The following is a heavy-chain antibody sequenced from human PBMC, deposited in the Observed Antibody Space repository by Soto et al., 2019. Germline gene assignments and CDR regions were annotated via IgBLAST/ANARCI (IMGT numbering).Heavy chain of an antibody. CDR3: ARVNQYYYYYGMDV. CDR2: INAGNGNT. J-gene: IGHJ6*02. CDR1: GYTFTSYA. V-gene: IGHV1-3*01. Sequence: ASVKVSCKASGYTFTSYAMHWVRQAPGQRLEWMGSINAGNGNTKYSQKFQGRVTITRDTSASTAYMELSSLRSEDTAVYYCARVNQYYYYYGMDVWGQGTTVTVSS.